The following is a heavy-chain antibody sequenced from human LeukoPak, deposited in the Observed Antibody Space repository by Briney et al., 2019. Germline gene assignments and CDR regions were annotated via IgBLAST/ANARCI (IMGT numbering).Heavy chain of an antibody. V-gene: IGHV1-46*01. D-gene: IGHD5-24*01. CDR1: GYTFTSYY. CDR3: ARTEKWLQSDAFDI. Sequence: ASVKVSCKASGYTFTSYYMHWVRQAPGQGLEWMGIINPSGGSTSYAQKFQGRVTMTRDTSISTVYMELSRLRSDDTAVYYCARTEKWLQSDAFDIWGQGTMVTVSS. CDR2: INPSGGST. J-gene: IGHJ3*02.